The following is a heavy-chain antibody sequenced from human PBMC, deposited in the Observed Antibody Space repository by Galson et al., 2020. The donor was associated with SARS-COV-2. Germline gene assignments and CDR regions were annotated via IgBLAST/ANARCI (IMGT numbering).Heavy chain of an antibody. CDR1: GFTFSDYY. J-gene: IGHJ6*02. D-gene: IGHD6-13*01. CDR2: ISSSGSTI. Sequence: GESLKISCAASGFTFSDYYMSWIRQAPGKGLEWVSYISSSGSTIYYADSVKGRFTISRDNAKNSLYLQMNSLRAEDTAVYYCARDSSSNHLGESYYYGMDVWGQGTTVTVSS. V-gene: IGHV3-11*01. CDR3: ARDSSSNHLGESYYYGMDV.